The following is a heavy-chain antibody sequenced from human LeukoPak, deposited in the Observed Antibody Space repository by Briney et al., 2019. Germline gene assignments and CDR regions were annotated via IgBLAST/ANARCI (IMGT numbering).Heavy chain of an antibody. CDR2: ISSSSSYI. CDR3: ANSGSQRANDAFDI. Sequence: GGSLRLSCAASGFTVSSNYMSWVRQAPGKGLEWVSSISSSSSYIYYADSVKGRFTISRDNAKNSLYLQMNSLRAEDTAVYYCANSGSQRANDAFDIWGQGTMVTVSS. CDR1: GFTVSSNY. D-gene: IGHD1-26*01. J-gene: IGHJ3*02. V-gene: IGHV3-21*01.